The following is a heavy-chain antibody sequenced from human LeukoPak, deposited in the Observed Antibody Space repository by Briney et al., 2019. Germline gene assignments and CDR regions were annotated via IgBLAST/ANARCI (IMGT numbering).Heavy chain of an antibody. D-gene: IGHD2-2*01. CDR3: GRSGFCNSVSCYGLDL. J-gene: IGHJ4*02. Sequence: GGSLRLSCAASGFSFSSYEMNWVRQAPGKGLEWVSYISSSGKTIYYADSVKGPFTISRDNAKNSLFLQMNSLRAEDTAVYYCGRSGFCNSVSCYGLDLWGQGTLVTVSS. V-gene: IGHV3-48*03. CDR2: ISSSGKTI. CDR1: GFSFSSYE.